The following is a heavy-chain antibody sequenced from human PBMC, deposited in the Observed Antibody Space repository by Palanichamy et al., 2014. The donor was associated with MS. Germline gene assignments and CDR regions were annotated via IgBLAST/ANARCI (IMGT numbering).Heavy chain of an antibody. J-gene: IGHJ4*02. V-gene: IGHV3-21*02. CDR1: GFSFSSYS. CDR3: ARDLRAGLDY. CDR2: ISSSDIYI. Sequence: EVQLVESGGGLVKPGGSLRLSCAASGFSFSSYSMHWVRQAPGKGLEWVSSISSSDIYIYYADSVKGRFTISRDNAKNSLYLQMNSLRTEDTAVYYCARDLRAGLDYWGQGTLVTVSS.